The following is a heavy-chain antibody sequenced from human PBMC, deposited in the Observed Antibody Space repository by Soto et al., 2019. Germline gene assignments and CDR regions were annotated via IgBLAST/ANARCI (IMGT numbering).Heavy chain of an antibody. V-gene: IGHV1-2*04. J-gene: IGHJ6*03. CDR3: ARSYYDILTGSPYYMDV. Sequence: GASVKVSCKASGYTFTSYYMHWVRQAPGQGLEWMGWINPNSGGTNYAQKFQGWVTMTRDTSISTAYMELSRLRSDDTAVYYCARSYYDILTGSPYYMDVWGKGTTVTVSS. CDR2: INPNSGGT. D-gene: IGHD3-9*01. CDR1: GYTFTSYY.